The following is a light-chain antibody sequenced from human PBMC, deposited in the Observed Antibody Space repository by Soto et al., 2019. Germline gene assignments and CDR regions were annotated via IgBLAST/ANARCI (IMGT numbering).Light chain of an antibody. CDR1: SSNIGAGYD. V-gene: IGLV1-40*01. CDR3: QSYDSSLSGSYV. Sequence: QSVLTQPPSVSGAPGQRVTISCTGSSSNIGAGYDVHWYQQLPGTAPKPLIYGNSNRPSGVPDRFSGSKSGTSAFLAITGLQAEDEADYYCQSYDSSLSGSYVFGTGTKVTVL. J-gene: IGLJ1*01. CDR2: GNS.